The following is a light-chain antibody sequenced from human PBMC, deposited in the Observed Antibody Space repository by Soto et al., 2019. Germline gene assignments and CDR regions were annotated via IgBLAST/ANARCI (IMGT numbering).Light chain of an antibody. CDR3: KQRSNWPTT. Sequence: EIVWTPSPATLSLSPVERAPLSCRASQSVSSYLAWYQQKPGQAPRLLIYDESTRATGIPARFSGSGSGKDFTITITSLENEDFEVYYCKQRSNWPTTFGQGTKVDIK. CDR2: DES. J-gene: IGKJ1*01. CDR1: QSVSSY. V-gene: IGKV3-11*01.